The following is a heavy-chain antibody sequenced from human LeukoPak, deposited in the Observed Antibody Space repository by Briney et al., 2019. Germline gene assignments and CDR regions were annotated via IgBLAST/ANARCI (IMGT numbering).Heavy chain of an antibody. D-gene: IGHD6-13*01. V-gene: IGHV4-34*01. Sequence: SGTPSLTRGVYGGSFSGYYWSWIRPPPGKGPEWIGEINHSGSTNYNPSLKSRVTISVDTSKNQFSLKLSSVTAADTAVYYCARASQQLVFNYWGQGTLVTVSS. J-gene: IGHJ4*02. CDR1: GGSFSGYY. CDR2: INHSGST. CDR3: ARASQQLVFNY.